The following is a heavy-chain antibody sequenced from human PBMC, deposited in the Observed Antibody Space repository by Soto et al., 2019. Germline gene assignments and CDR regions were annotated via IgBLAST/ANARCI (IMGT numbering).Heavy chain of an antibody. Sequence: QVQLVESGGGVVQPGRSLRLSCAASGFTFSNYAMYWVRQAPGKGLEWVAVISYDGNNKYYADSVKGRFTISRDNSKNTLYLQRNSLRAEDMAVYYCARAGCDGGTCYTLVGLRYGMDVWGQGTTVTVSS. CDR3: ARAGCDGGTCYTLVGLRYGMDV. CDR1: GFTFSNYA. D-gene: IGHD2-15*01. V-gene: IGHV3-30-3*01. CDR2: ISYDGNNK. J-gene: IGHJ6*02.